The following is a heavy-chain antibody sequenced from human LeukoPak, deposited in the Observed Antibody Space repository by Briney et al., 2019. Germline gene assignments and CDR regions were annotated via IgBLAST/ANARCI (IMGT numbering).Heavy chain of an antibody. CDR1: GXTXRXSW. Sequence: SXXAXGXTXRXSWMTWVRQAPGKGLEWVAHIKQDGSEKYYVDSVKGRFTISRDNAKNSLYLQMNSLRAEDTAAYYCARDPFGYYEPYWGQGTLVTVSS. D-gene: IGHD3-22*01. CDR3: ARDPFGYYEPY. J-gene: IGHJ4*02. CDR2: IKQDGSEK. V-gene: IGHV3-7*01.